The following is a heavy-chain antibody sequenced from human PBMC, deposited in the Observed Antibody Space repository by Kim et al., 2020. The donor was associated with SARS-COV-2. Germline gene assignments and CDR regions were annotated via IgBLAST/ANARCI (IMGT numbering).Heavy chain of an antibody. CDR2: IYYSGST. V-gene: IGHV4-39*07. Sequence: SETLSLTCTVSGGSISSSGYYWGWIRQPPGKGLEWIGSIYYSGSTYYNPSLKSRVTISVDTSKNQFSLKLSSVTAADTAVYYCARDGSGSYYNPYFDYWGQGTLVTVSS. CDR3: ARDGSGSYYNPYFDY. D-gene: IGHD3-10*01. CDR1: GGSISSSGYY. J-gene: IGHJ4*02.